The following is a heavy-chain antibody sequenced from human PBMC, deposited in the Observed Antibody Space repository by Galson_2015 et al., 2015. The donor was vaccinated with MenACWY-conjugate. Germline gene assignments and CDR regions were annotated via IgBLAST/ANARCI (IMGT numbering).Heavy chain of an antibody. CDR1: GFTFRNYW. CDR2: IKKDGSEK. V-gene: IGHV3-7*03. Sequence: SLRLSCEASGFTFRNYWMTWVRQAPGKGLEWVASIKKDGSEKYYVDSVKGRFTISRDNAKNSLYLEMNSLRVEDTAVYSCASGPYGMDVWGQGTTVTASS. J-gene: IGHJ6*02. CDR3: ASGPYGMDV.